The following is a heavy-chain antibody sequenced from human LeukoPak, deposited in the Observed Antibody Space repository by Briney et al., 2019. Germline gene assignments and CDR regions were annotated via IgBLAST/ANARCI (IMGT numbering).Heavy chain of an antibody. CDR3: ARRRRYSYGYTDDAFDI. D-gene: IGHD5-18*01. CDR2: IYYSGST. V-gene: IGHV4-59*08. J-gene: IGHJ3*02. CDR1: GGSISSYY. Sequence: SETLSPTCTVSGGSISSYYWSWIRQPPGKGLEWIGYIYYSGSTNYNPSLKSRVTISVDTSKNQFSLKLSSVTAADTAVYYCARRRRYSYGYTDDAFDIWGQGTTVTVSS.